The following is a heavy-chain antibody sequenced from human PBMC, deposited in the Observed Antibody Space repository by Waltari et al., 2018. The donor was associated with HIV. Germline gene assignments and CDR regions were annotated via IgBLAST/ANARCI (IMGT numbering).Heavy chain of an antibody. CDR2: INTNTGNP. V-gene: IGHV7-4-1*02. J-gene: IGHJ4*02. CDR1: GYTFTRSS. CDR3: AKDGGGNYLFDY. D-gene: IGHD1-7*01. Sequence: QVQLVQSGSELKKPGASVKVSCKSSGYTFTRSSMNWVRQAPGQGLEWMGWINTNTGNPTYSKSVTGRFVFSLDTSFSTAYLQISSLKAEYTAVYYCAKDGGGNYLFDYWGQGTLVTVSS.